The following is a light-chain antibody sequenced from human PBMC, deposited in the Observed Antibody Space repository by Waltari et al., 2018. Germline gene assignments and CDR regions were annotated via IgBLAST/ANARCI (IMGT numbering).Light chain of an antibody. J-gene: IGLJ2*01. CDR3: SSFTSASTVGVI. CDR1: SSDVGHYNY. CDR2: DVS. Sequence: QSALTQPASVSGSPGQSITISCTGTSSDVGHYNYVSWYQQRPGKAPKLIIYDVSYRPSGIASRFSGSKSGSTASLTIYGLQAEDEADYYCSSFTSASTVGVIFGGGTKLTVL. V-gene: IGLV2-14*03.